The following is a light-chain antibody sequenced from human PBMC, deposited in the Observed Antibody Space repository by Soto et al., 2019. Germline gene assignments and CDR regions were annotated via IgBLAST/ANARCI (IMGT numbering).Light chain of an antibody. CDR1: QSVSRS. CDR2: AAS. J-gene: IGKJ4*01. Sequence: EIVLTQSPATLSLSPGERATLACRASQSVSRSLAWYQQKPGQAPRLLIYAASNRAAGIPGRFSGSGSGTDFTLTISSLEPEVSAVYYCQQRSSSPPLTFGGGTNVEIK. V-gene: IGKV3-11*01. CDR3: QQRSSSPPLT.